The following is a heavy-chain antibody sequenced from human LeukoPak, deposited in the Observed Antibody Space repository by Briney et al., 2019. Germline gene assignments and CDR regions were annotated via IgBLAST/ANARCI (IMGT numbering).Heavy chain of an antibody. Sequence: ASVKVSCKASGGTFSSYAISWVRQVPGQGLEWMGRIIPILGIANYAQKFQGRVTITADKSTSTAYMELSSLRSEDTAVYYCAWNYYDSSGYYYGKDYWGQGTLVTVSS. J-gene: IGHJ4*02. CDR2: IIPILGIA. D-gene: IGHD3-22*01. CDR3: AWNYYDSSGYYYGKDY. V-gene: IGHV1-69*04. CDR1: GGTFSSYA.